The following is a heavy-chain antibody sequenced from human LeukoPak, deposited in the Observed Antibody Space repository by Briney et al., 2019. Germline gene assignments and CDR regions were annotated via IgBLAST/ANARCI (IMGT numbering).Heavy chain of an antibody. D-gene: IGHD1-26*01. CDR3: ARGGYSGSYYVAY. Sequence: SETLSLTCTVSGGSISSYYWSWIRQPPGKGLEWIGYIYYSGSTNYNPSLKSRVTISVDTSKNQFSLKLSSVTAADTAVYYCARGGYSGSYYVAYWGQGTLVTASS. J-gene: IGHJ4*02. V-gene: IGHV4-59*01. CDR2: IYYSGST. CDR1: GGSISSYY.